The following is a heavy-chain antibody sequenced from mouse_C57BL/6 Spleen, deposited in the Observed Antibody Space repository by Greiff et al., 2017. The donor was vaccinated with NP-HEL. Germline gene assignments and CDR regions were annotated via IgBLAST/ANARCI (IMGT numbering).Heavy chain of an antibody. CDR3: ARPIYYGNYYAMDY. D-gene: IGHD2-1*01. CDR1: GFSLTSYG. CDR2: IWSGGST. Sequence: VQGVESGPGLVQPSQSLSITCTVSGFSLTSYGVHWVRQSPGKGLEWLGVIWSGGSTDYNAAFISRLSISKDNSKSQVFFKMNSLQADDTAIYYCARPIYYGNYYAMDYWGQGTSVTVSS. J-gene: IGHJ4*01. V-gene: IGHV2-2*01.